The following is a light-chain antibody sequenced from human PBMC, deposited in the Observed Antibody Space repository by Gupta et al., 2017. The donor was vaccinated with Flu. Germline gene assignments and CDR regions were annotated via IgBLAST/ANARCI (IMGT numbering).Light chain of an antibody. J-gene: IGLJ3*02. Sequence: SYELTQPPSVSVSPGQTARITCSGDALPNQFAYWYQQKPGQAPVLVVRKDSERPSGISDRFAGSRSGNTVTLTIRGLQAEDEADYYCTSEARNETYWVFGGGTKLTVL. CDR1: ALPNQF. V-gene: IGLV3-25*03. CDR3: TSEARNETYWV. CDR2: KDS.